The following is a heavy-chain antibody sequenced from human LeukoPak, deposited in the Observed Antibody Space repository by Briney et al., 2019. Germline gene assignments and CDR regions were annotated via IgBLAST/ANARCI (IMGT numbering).Heavy chain of an antibody. V-gene: IGHV4-4*07. Sequence: PSGTLSLTCIVSGGSISSYYWSWIRQPAGKGLEWIGRMYFSRTPKYNPALESRVIMSVDTSKNQFSLKLTSVTAADTAVYYCARDAAIGAAGVFDSWGQGTLVIVSS. D-gene: IGHD6-13*01. J-gene: IGHJ4*02. CDR3: ARDAAIGAAGVFDS. CDR2: MYFSRTP. CDR1: GGSISSYY.